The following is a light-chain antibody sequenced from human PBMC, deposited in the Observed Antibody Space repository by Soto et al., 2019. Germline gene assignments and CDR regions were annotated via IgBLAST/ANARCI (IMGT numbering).Light chain of an antibody. V-gene: IGKV1-5*01. CDR3: QQYNSFPWT. CDR1: QSIGGF. Sequence: DIRITQSPSSLSVPVLYRVTSTCRASQSIGGFLNWYQQKLGKAPKLLIYAASSLQSGVPSRFSGSGSGTEFTLTISSLQPDDFAAYYCQQYNSFPWTFGQGTKVDIK. CDR2: AAS. J-gene: IGKJ1*01.